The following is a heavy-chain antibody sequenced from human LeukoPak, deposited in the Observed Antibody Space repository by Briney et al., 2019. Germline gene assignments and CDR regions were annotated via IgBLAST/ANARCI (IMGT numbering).Heavy chain of an antibody. CDR3: ARAPGWVYYFDY. V-gene: IGHV3-66*02. CDR2: IYSGGST. CDR1: GFTVSSNY. J-gene: IGHJ4*02. D-gene: IGHD1-26*01. Sequence: GGSLRLSCAASGFTVSSNYMSWVRQAPGKGLEWVSVIYSGGSTYYADSVEGRFTISRDNSKNTLYLQMNSLRAEDTAVYYCARAPGWVYYFDYWGQGTLVTVSS.